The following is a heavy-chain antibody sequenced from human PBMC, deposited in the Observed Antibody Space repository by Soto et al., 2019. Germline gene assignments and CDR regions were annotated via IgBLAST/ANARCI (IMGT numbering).Heavy chain of an antibody. V-gene: IGHV1-8*01. Sequence: QVQLVQSGAELKKPGASVKVSCKASGYTFSNYDMNWVRQATGQGPEWIGWVNPNNGDTGYAQKLQGRVTLTTDISTTTAYMALTSLRSEDTAIYYCAKVSRKGSAIDFDYWGQGTLITVSS. CDR1: GYTFSNYD. CDR2: VNPNNGDT. CDR3: AKVSRKGSAIDFDY. J-gene: IGHJ4*02. D-gene: IGHD3-10*01.